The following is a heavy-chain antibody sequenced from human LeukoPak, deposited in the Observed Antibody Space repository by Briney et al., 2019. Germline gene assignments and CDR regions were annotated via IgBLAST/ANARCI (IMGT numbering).Heavy chain of an antibody. D-gene: IGHD4-23*01. CDR3: AKRSDYGSNGNYFDS. J-gene: IGHJ4*02. Sequence: GGSLRLSCAASGFTFRSYTMSWVRQAPGKGLEWVSAINGGGGNTYYADSVKGRFTISRDNSKNTLYLQMNSLRAEDTAVYYCAKRSDYGSNGNYFDSWGQGTPVTVSS. CDR2: INGGGGNT. CDR1: GFTFRSYT. V-gene: IGHV3-23*01.